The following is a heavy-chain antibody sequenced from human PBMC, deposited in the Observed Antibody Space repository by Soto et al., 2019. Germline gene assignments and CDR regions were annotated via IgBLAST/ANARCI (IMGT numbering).Heavy chain of an antibody. CDR1: GFTFSSYA. J-gene: IGHJ3*02. CDR3: ARVLQQQLRNAFDI. V-gene: IGHV3-30-3*01. Sequence: VGSLRLSCAASGFTFSSYAMHWVRQAPGKGLEWVAVISYDGSNKYYADSVKGRFTISRDNSKNTLYLQMNSLRAEDTAVYYCARVLQQQLRNAFDIWGQGTMVTVSS. CDR2: ISYDGSNK. D-gene: IGHD6-13*01.